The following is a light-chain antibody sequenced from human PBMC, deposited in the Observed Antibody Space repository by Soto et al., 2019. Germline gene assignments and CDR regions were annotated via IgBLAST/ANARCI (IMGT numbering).Light chain of an antibody. V-gene: IGLV2-11*01. Sequence: QSALTQPRSVSESPGQSVTISCTGTSSDVGGYNYVSWYQQHPGKAPKVMIYDVSERPSGVPDRFSGSKSGNTASLTISGLQAEDEADYYCCSYAGSYTWVFGGGTKLTVL. CDR2: DVS. CDR3: CSYAGSYTWV. CDR1: SSDVGGYNY. J-gene: IGLJ3*02.